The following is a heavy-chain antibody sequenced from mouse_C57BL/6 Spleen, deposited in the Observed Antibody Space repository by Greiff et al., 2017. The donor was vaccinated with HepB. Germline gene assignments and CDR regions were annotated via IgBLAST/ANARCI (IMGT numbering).Heavy chain of an antibody. J-gene: IGHJ4*01. Sequence: QVQLQQSGAELVKPGASVKLSCKASGYTFTSYWMHWVKQRPGQGLEWIGMIHPNSGSTNYNEKFKSKATLTVDKSSSTAYMQLSSLTSEDSAVYYCARFYYGSSWKAMDYWGQGTSVTVSS. D-gene: IGHD1-1*01. V-gene: IGHV1-64*01. CDR2: IHPNSGST. CDR1: GYTFTSYW. CDR3: ARFYYGSSWKAMDY.